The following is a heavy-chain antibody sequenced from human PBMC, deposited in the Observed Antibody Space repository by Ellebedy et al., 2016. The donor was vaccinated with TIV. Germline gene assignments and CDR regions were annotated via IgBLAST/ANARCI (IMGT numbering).Heavy chain of an antibody. J-gene: IGHJ2*01. CDR1: GFTFSTYW. V-gene: IGHV3-74*01. CDR3: ARAIYGASYL. CDR2: INTDGSTT. Sequence: GGSLRLSCAASGFTFSTYWMHWVRQAPGKGLVWVSRINTDGSTTSYPDSVEGRFTISRDDAGNSLFLQMNSLGAEDTAVYYCARAIYGASYLWGRGTLVTVSS. D-gene: IGHD4-17*01.